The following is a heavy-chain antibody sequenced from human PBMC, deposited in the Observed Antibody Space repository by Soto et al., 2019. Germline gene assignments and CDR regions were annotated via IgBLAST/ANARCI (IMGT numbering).Heavy chain of an antibody. CDR1: GASFNDYY. CDR3: ARESGGATATLDYYYFYMDV. Sequence: QVQLVQSGAEVRKPGASVTVSCRSSGASFNDYYIHWVRQAPGQGFGWMGWINPNGGVTKYAQKFQGGVSMTRDTSIRTVYMQRSRLRSDDTAVYYCARESGGATATLDYYYFYMDVWGTGTTVTVSS. J-gene: IGHJ6*03. V-gene: IGHV1-2*02. D-gene: IGHD5-12*01. CDR2: INPNGGVT.